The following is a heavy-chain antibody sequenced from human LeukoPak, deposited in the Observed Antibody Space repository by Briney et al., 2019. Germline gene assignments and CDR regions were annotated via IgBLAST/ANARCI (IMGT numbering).Heavy chain of an antibody. CDR1: GFTCASHL. CDR2: IKKGGSEK. D-gene: IGHD4-17*01. Sequence: GSLRPSCAASGFTCASHLMTCVRRAPGTGGVGVARIKKGGSEKYYVHSVKGRFTVSRDNAKKSVSLQMNRQSADDTAIYYCARGPNYSDRVDYLDSWGQGTKVTVSS. V-gene: IGHV3-7*01. CDR3: ARGPNYSDRVDYLDS. J-gene: IGHJ4*02.